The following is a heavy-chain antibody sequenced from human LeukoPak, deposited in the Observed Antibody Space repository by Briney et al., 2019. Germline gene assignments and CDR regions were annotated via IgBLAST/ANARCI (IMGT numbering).Heavy chain of an antibody. D-gene: IGHD3-3*01. CDR1: GFTFSSYG. CDR2: ITSTGDST. V-gene: IGHV3-23*01. CDR3: LTVLRVFMGF. Sequence: GGSLRLSCAASGFTFSSYGMRWVRQAPGKGLERVSTITSTGDSTYYADSVKGRFTISRDNSKNTLYLQMNSLRAEDTAVYYRLTVLRVFMGFWGPGTTVTVSS. J-gene: IGHJ6*02.